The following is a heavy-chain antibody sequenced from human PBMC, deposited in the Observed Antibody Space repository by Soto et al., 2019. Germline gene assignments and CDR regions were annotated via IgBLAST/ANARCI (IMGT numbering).Heavy chain of an antibody. J-gene: IGHJ4*02. V-gene: IGHV3-53*01. CDR3: ARDKYYYDSSGYYYTDY. CDR1: GFTFSNYE. Sequence: GGSLRLSCAASGFTFSNYEMSWVRQAPGKGLEWVSVIYSGGSTYYADSVKGRFTTSRDNSKNTLYLQMNSLRAEDTAVYYCARDKYYYDSSGYYYTDYWGQGTLVTVSS. D-gene: IGHD3-22*01. CDR2: IYSGGST.